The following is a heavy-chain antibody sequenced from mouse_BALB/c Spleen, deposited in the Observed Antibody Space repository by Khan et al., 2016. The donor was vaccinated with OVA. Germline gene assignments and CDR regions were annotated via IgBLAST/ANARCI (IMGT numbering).Heavy chain of an antibody. V-gene: IGHV1S81*02. D-gene: IGHD2-1*01. Sequence: QVQLQQSGAELVKPGASVKLSCTASGYTFTSYYMYWVKQRPGQGLEWIGEINPSDGDTNFNEKFKSKATLTVDKSSSTVYMQLSSLTSEDSAVYYCTRSGDGTVGYWGQGTMVTVAA. J-gene: IGHJ3*01. CDR1: GYTFTSYY. CDR3: TRSGDGTVGY. CDR2: INPSDGDT.